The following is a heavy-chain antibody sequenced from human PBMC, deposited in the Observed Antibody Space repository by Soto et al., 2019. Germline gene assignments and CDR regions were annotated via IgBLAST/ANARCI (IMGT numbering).Heavy chain of an antibody. D-gene: IGHD1-26*01. CDR1: GYTLTELS. Sequence: ASVKVSCKVSGYTLTELSMHWVRQAPGKGLEWMGGFDPEDGETIYAQKFQGRVTMTEDTSTDTAYMELSSLRSEDTAVYYCATQVGANSYYGMDVWGQGTTVTVSS. CDR3: ATQVGANSYYGMDV. V-gene: IGHV1-24*01. J-gene: IGHJ6*02. CDR2: FDPEDGET.